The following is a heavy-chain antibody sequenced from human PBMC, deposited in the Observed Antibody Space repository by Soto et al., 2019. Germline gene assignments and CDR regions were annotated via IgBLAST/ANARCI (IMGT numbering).Heavy chain of an antibody. CDR2: ISSDSYYI. Sequence: EVQLVESGGGLAEPGGSLRLSCAPSGLSFSTHSMNWVRQAPGKGLEWVSSISSDSYYIYYADSVKGRFTISRDNAKNSLYLQMNSLRADYTAVYYCARNRNPSSKTHGMDVWGQGTTVTVSS. CDR3: ARNRNPSSKTHGMDV. V-gene: IGHV3-21*01. J-gene: IGHJ6*02. CDR1: GLSFSTHS.